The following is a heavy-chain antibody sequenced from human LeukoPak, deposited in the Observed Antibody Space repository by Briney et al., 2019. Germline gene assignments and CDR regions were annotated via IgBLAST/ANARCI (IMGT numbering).Heavy chain of an antibody. CDR3: ATALLGYCSGRSCPPHY. CDR1: GYTLTELS. J-gene: IGHJ4*02. D-gene: IGHD2-15*01. Sequence: ASVKVSCKVSGYTLTELSMHWVRQAPGKGLEWMGGFDPEDGETIYAQRFQGSVTMTEDTSTDTAYMELTSLRSEDTAVYYCATALLGYCSGRSCPPHYWGQGTLVTVSS. CDR2: FDPEDGET. V-gene: IGHV1-24*01.